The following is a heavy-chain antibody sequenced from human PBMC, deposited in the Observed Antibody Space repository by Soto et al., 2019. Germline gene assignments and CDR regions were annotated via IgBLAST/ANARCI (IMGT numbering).Heavy chain of an antibody. Sequence: GGSLRLSCAASAFSFSTSWMHWVRQAPGEGLVWVSRINPDGRTINYADSVKGRFTISRDNAKNTLYLQMNILRVEDTAVYFCATAGNYRLDNWGLGTLVTVSS. CDR3: ATAGNYRLDN. J-gene: IGHJ4*02. CDR1: AFSFSTSW. CDR2: INPDGRTI. D-gene: IGHD1-1*01. V-gene: IGHV3-74*01.